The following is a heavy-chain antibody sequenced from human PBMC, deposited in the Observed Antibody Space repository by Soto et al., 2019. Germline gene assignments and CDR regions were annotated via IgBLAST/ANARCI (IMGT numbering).Heavy chain of an antibody. J-gene: IGHJ4*02. V-gene: IGHV3-33*01. CDR1: GFSFSSYG. CDR3: ARQWGEGYKVPYLDQ. CDR2: IWDDGSRT. Sequence: QVQLVESGGGVVQPGRSLRLSCAASGFSFSSYGMHWVRQAPGKGLEWVAVIWDDGSRTPYAESVKGRFTVSRDNSRKMLWLQMDSLRAEDTAVYFCARQWGEGYKVPYLDQWGEGTLVTVSS. D-gene: IGHD1-26*01.